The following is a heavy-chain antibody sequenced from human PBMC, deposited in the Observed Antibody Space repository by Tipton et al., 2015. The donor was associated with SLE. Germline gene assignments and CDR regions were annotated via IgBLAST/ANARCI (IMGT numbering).Heavy chain of an antibody. CDR2: IRYDGSNK. V-gene: IGHV3-33*08. CDR1: GFTVSNNY. CDR3: ARELEDGFNFDKFDY. Sequence: SLRLSCAASGFTVSNNYMSWVRQAPGKGLEWVAFIRYDGSNKYYADSVKGRFTISRDNSKNTMYLQMNSLRGEDTATYYCARELEDGFNFDKFDYWGQGTLVIVSS. J-gene: IGHJ4*02. D-gene: IGHD5-24*01.